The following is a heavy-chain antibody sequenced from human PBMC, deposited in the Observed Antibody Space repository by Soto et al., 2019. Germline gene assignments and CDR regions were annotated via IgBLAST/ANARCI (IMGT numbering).Heavy chain of an antibody. Sequence: QLQLQESGPGLVKPSETLSLTCTVSSGSISSRSYYWGWIRQSPGKGLEWIGSIYYSGSTYYSPSLKSRVTISVDTSKNQFSLKLDSVTATDTAVYYCATCLEAGEGFDYWGQGALVTVSA. D-gene: IGHD3-16*01. CDR3: ATCLEAGEGFDY. J-gene: IGHJ4*02. CDR2: IYYSGST. V-gene: IGHV4-39*01. CDR1: SGSISSRSYY.